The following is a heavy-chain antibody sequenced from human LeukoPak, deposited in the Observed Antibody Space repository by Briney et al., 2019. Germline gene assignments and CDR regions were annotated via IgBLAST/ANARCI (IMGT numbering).Heavy chain of an antibody. CDR1: GFTFSSYA. CDR2: ISYDGSNK. CDR3: ARGIRFLKWPDGY. Sequence: GSLRLSCAASGFTFSSYAMHWVRQAPGKGLEWVAVISYDGSNKYYADSVKGRFTISRDNSKNTLYLQMNSLRAEDTAVYYCARGIRFLKWPDGYWGQGTLVTVSS. J-gene: IGHJ4*02. V-gene: IGHV3-30-3*01. D-gene: IGHD3-3*01.